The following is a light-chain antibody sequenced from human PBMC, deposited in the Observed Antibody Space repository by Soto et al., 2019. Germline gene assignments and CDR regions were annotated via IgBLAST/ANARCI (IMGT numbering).Light chain of an antibody. J-gene: IGKJ1*01. V-gene: IGKV3-20*01. CDR1: QYMTRTY. CDR2: GAS. CDR3: QQYGSSPRT. Sequence: EIVLMQSPGTLSLSPGERATLSCKSSQYMTRTYIAWYQQKPGQAPSLLIYGASSRATGIPDRFSGSGSGTDCTLTISRLEPEDFAMYYCQQYGSSPRTFGQGTKVDIK.